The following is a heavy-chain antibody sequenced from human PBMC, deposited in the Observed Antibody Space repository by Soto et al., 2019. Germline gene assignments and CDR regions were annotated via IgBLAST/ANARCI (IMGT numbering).Heavy chain of an antibody. Sequence: GGSLRLSCPASGFSFKNYGMSWVRQAPGKGLEWVAIISGDTTYTQYADSAKGRFTISRDNSKSTLYLQMNSLRAEDTAIYYCLIERPTVALFDSSCQGALVSVS. CDR2: ISGDTTYT. V-gene: IGHV3-23*01. D-gene: IGHD1-1*01. J-gene: IGHJ4*02. CDR1: GFSFKNYG. CDR3: LIERPTVALFDS.